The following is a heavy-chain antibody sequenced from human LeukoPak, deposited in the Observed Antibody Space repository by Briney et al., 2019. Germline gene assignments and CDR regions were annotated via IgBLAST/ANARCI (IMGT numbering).Heavy chain of an antibody. Sequence: PSETLSLTCTVSGGSISSSSDYWGWIRQPPGKGLEWIGSIYYSGNTYYNPSLKSRVTISVDTSKKQFSLKLSSVTAADTAVYYCARHPEWEREAGATWGQGALVTVSS. CDR2: IYYSGNT. V-gene: IGHV4-39*01. D-gene: IGHD1-26*01. CDR1: GGSISSSSDY. J-gene: IGHJ5*02. CDR3: ARHPEWEREAGAT.